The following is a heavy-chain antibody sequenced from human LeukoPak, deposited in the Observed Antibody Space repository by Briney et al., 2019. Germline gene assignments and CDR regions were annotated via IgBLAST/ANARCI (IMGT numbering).Heavy chain of an antibody. CDR1: GITLTNYG. D-gene: IGHD6-13*01. Sequence: GGSLRLSCAVSGITLTNYGMSWVRQAPGKGLEWVAGISDSGGSTNYADSVKGRFTISRDNAKNSLYLQMNSLRAEDTALYYCAKVGRPFIAAAGTHFDYWGQGTLVTVSS. CDR2: ISDSGGST. V-gene: IGHV3-23*01. J-gene: IGHJ4*02. CDR3: AKVGRPFIAAAGTHFDY.